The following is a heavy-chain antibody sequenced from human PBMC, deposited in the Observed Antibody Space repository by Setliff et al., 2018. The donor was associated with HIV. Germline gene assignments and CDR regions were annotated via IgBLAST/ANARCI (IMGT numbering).Heavy chain of an antibody. Sequence: ASVKVSCKASGYTFTTYGITWVRQAPGQGLEWMGWISTYNGNTNYAQKFQGRVTMTTVTSTSTAYMELRSLRSDDTAVYYCARLSITAYYYMDVWGKVTTVTVSS. J-gene: IGHJ6*03. CDR2: ISTYNGNT. CDR3: ARLSITAYYYMDV. D-gene: IGHD2-2*01. CDR1: GYTFTTYG. V-gene: IGHV1-18*01.